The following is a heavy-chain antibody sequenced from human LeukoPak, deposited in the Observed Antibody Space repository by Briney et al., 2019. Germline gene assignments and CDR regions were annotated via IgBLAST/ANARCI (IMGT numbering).Heavy chain of an antibody. D-gene: IGHD1-26*01. CDR3: AREPDAGSGSYRAYFDY. CDR2: ISAGRDRM. CDR1: GFTFSDYA. J-gene: IGHJ4*02. Sequence: GGSLRLSCAASGFTFSDYAMNWVRQAPGEGPEWVAGISAGRDRMYYADSVTGRFTISRDTSKNMLYLQMNSLRDEDTAVYFCAREPDAGSGSYRAYFDYWGQGTLATVSS. V-gene: IGHV3-23*01.